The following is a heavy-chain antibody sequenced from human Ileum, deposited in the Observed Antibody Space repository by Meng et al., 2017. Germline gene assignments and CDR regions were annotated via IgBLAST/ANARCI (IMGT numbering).Heavy chain of an antibody. Sequence: QLQLQESVPGLVKPSETLSLTCTVSGYSVSSGSYYWVWIRQPPGKALEWIGAVYFTGYTYYGPSLTGRGTISVDTSRNQFSLKLNSVTAADTALYFCARHGHFTPDKYYFDYWGQGTLVTVSS. CDR2: VYFTGYT. CDR1: GYSVSSGSYY. D-gene: IGHD3-3*02. J-gene: IGHJ4*02. V-gene: IGHV4-39*01. CDR3: ARHGHFTPDKYYFDY.